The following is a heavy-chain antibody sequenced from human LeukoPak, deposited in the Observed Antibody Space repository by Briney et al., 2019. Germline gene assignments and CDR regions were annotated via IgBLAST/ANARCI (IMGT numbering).Heavy chain of an antibody. V-gene: IGHV4-38-2*01. CDR2: IYHSGST. CDR3: ARRYSNYFFDY. CDR1: GYSISSGYY. Sequence: SETLSLTCAVSGYSISSGYYWGWIRQPPGKGLEWIGNIYHSGSTYYNPSLKGRVTISVDTSKNQFSLKLSSVTAADTAVYYCARRYSNYFFDYWGQGTLVTVSS. J-gene: IGHJ4*02. D-gene: IGHD4-11*01.